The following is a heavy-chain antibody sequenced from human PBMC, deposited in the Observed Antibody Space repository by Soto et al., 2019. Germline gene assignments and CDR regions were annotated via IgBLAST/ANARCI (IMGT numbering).Heavy chain of an antibody. D-gene: IGHD2-15*01. J-gene: IGHJ6*02. CDR2: FYYSENT. CDR3: AKLAGYCSGNSCHGDYAMDV. Sequence: PSLLLSVTSSVAGGSMSSKSYSRGWNNQTPGKGLEWIGTFYYSENTYYNPSLKSRVTISVDTSKNQFSLKLSSVTAADTAVYYCAKLAGYCSGNSCHGDYAMDVWGQGTTVTVSS. V-gene: IGHV4-39*01. CDR1: GGSMSSKSYS.